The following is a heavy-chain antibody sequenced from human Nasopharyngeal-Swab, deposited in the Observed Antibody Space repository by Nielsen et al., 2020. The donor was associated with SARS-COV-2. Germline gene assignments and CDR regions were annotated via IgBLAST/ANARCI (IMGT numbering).Heavy chain of an antibody. CDR2: IYYSGST. V-gene: IGHV4-61*01. Sequence: SETLSLTCTVSGGSVSSGSYYWSWIRQPPGKGLEWIGYIYYSGSTNNNPSLKSRVTISVDTSKNQFSLKLSSVTAADTAVYYCARGFDYWGQGTLVTVSS. CDR1: GGSVSSGSYY. CDR3: ARGFDY. J-gene: IGHJ4*02.